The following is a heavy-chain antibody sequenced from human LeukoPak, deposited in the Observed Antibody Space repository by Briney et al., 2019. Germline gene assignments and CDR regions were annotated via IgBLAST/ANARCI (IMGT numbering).Heavy chain of an antibody. J-gene: IGHJ3*02. CDR2: IYYSGNT. CDR3: ARGSVVRGVTSPLDAFDI. CDR1: GGSISSSSYY. Sequence: PSETLSLTCSVSGGSISSSSYYWGWIRQPPGKGLEWIGSIYYSGNTCYNPSLESRATISVDTSKNQFSLKLSSVTAADTAVYYCARGSVVRGVTSPLDAFDIWGQGTMVTVSS. V-gene: IGHV4-39*07. D-gene: IGHD3-10*01.